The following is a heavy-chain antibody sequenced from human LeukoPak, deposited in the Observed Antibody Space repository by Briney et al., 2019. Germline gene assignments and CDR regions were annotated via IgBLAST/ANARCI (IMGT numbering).Heavy chain of an antibody. V-gene: IGHV3-23*01. Sequence: GGSLRLSCAASGFTFTNYDMSWVRQAPGKGLHWVSSISGGGGSTYYADSVKGRFTISRDNSKSTLYLQMNNQTAEDTAVYYCARTYSSGWPKYFDYWGQGTLVTVSS. CDR1: GFTFTNYD. CDR2: ISGGGGST. J-gene: IGHJ4*02. CDR3: ARTYSSGWPKYFDY. D-gene: IGHD6-19*01.